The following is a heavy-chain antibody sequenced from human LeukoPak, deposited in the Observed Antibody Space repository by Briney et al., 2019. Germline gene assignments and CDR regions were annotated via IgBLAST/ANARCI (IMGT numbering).Heavy chain of an antibody. CDR1: GFTFDDYA. J-gene: IGHJ6*03. V-gene: IGHV3-9*01. CDR3: ARNREDRFLEPFYHYYMDV. D-gene: IGHD3-3*01. CDR2: ISWNSGSI. Sequence: GGSLRLSCAASGFTFDDYAMHWVRQAPGKGLEWVSGISWNSGSIGYADSVKGRFTISRDNAKNSLYLQMNSLRAEDTALYYCARNREDRFLEPFYHYYMDVWGKGTTVTVSS.